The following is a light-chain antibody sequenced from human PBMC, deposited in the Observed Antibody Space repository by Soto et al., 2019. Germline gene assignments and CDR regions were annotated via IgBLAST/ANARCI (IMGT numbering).Light chain of an antibody. J-gene: IGLJ1*01. CDR3: SSYTSSYTYV. CDR1: SSDVGGYNF. CDR2: DVS. V-gene: IGLV2-14*03. Sequence: QSALTQPASVSGSPGQSVTISCAGTSSDVGGYNFVSWYQQHPGKAPQLMIYDVSSRPSGVSNRFSGSKSGNTASLTISGLQAEDEADYYCSSYTSSYTYVSGTWTKVTV.